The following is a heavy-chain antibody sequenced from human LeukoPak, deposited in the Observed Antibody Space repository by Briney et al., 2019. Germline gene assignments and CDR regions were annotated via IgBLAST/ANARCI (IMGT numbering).Heavy chain of an antibody. J-gene: IGHJ4*02. D-gene: IGHD3-22*01. CDR1: GYTFTIYG. CDR2: ISAYNGNT. Sequence: ASVKVSFKASGYTFTIYGISWVRQAPGQGLEWMGWISAYNGNTNYAQKLQGRVTMTTDTATSTAYMDLRSLRSDDTAVYYCARFGDSSGYYYDPLDYWGQGTLVTVSS. CDR3: ARFGDSSGYYYDPLDY. V-gene: IGHV1-18*01.